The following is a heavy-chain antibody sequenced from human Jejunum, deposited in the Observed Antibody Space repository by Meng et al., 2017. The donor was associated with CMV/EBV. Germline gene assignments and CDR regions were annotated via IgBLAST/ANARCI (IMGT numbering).Heavy chain of an antibody. CDR2: INAGNGNT. J-gene: IGHJ4*02. CDR1: GNSFNTYG. V-gene: IGHV1-3*05. Sequence: QVQLVQSGGEEKKPGAQMKVSGKASGNSFNTYGMHWVRQAPGQRLEWMGWINAGNGNTKYSEKFQSRVTITRDTAASTAYMELSSLRSEDTAVYYCARTGCSSSSCYDYWGQGTLVTVSS. CDR3: ARTGCSSSSCYDY. D-gene: IGHD2-2*01.